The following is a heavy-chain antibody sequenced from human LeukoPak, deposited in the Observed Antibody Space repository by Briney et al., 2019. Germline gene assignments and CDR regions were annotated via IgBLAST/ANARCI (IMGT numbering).Heavy chain of an antibody. CDR3: AAEAAYYYDRRDAFDV. CDR2: IVVGSGST. Sequence: SVKASCKASGFTFTSSAVHWGRQARGQRREWIGWIVVGSGSTNYAQEFQERVTITRDMSTSLVYMELSSLRSEDTAVYYCAAEAAYYYDRRDAFDVWGQGTMVTVSS. D-gene: IGHD3-22*01. V-gene: IGHV1-58*01. J-gene: IGHJ3*01. CDR1: GFTFTSSA.